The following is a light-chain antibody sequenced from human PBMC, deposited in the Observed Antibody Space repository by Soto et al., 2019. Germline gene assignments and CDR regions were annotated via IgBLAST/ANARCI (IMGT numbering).Light chain of an antibody. Sequence: QSVLTKPPSVSSAPGQKVTISCSGSSSNIGNTYVSWYQQLPGTAPKLLIYDNNKRPSGIPDRFSDPKSGTSATLAITGLQTGDEADYYCGTWDSSLSAYVFGTGTKVTVL. CDR3: GTWDSSLSAYV. CDR1: SSNIGNTY. J-gene: IGLJ1*01. V-gene: IGLV1-51*01. CDR2: DNN.